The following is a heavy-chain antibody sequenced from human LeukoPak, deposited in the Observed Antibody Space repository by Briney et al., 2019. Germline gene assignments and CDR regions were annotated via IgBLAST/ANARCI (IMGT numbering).Heavy chain of an antibody. Sequence: GGSLRLSCAASGFTFSDYYMSWIRQAPGKGLEWISFIGYSASTIYYADSVKGRFTISRDNAKNSLYLQMNSLRAEDTAMYYCAKGYDSGSYDYWGQGTLVTVSS. V-gene: IGHV3-11*01. J-gene: IGHJ4*02. CDR1: GFTFSDYY. D-gene: IGHD3-10*01. CDR2: IGYSASTI. CDR3: AKGYDSGSYDY.